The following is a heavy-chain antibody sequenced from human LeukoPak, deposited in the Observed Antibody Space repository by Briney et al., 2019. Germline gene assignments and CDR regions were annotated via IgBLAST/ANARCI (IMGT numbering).Heavy chain of an antibody. V-gene: IGHV4-34*01. J-gene: IGHJ4*02. CDR1: GGSFSGYY. CDR2: INHSGST. D-gene: IGHD4-17*01. Sequence: SETLSLTCAVYGGSFSGYYWSWIRQPPGKGLEWIGEINHSGSTNYNPSLKSRVTISVDTSKNQFSLKLSSVTAADTAVYYCARRKPTAPFDYWGQGTLVTVSS. CDR3: ARRKPTAPFDY.